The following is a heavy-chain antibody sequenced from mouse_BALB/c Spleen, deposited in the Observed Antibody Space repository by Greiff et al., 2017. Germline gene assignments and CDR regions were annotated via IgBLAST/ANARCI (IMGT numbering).Heavy chain of an antibody. CDR2: INPSNGRT. J-gene: IGHJ3*01. CDR1: GYTFTSYW. CDR3: ARNWAWFAY. D-gene: IGHD4-1*01. V-gene: IGHV1S81*02. Sequence: VQLQQPGAELVKPGASVKLSCKASGYTFTSYWMHWVKQRPGQGLEWIGEINPSNGRTNYNEKFKSKATLTVDKSSSTAYMQLSSLTSEDSAVYYCARNWAWFAYWGQGTLVTVSA.